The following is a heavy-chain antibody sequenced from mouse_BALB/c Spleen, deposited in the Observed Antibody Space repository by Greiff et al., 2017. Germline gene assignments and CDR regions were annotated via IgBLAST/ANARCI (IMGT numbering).Heavy chain of an antibody. V-gene: IGHV7-3*02. CDR2: IRNKANGSTT. J-gene: IGHJ4*01. Sequence: EVMLVESGGGLVQPGGSLRLSCATSGFTFTDYYMSWVRQPPGKALEWLGFIRNKANGSTTEYSASVKGRFTISRDNSQSILYLQMNTLRAEASATYYCARDRGNYGYAMDYWGQGTSVTVSS. CDR1: GFTFTDYY. D-gene: IGHD1-1*01. CDR3: ARDRGNYGYAMDY.